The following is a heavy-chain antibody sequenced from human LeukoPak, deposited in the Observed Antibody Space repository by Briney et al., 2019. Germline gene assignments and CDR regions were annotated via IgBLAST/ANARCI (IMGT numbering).Heavy chain of an antibody. CDR1: GFTFSSYA. J-gene: IGHJ6*03. Sequence: GGSLRLSCAASGFTFSSYAMSWVRQAPGKGLEWVSAISGSGGSTYYADSVKGRFTISRDNSKNTLYLQMNSLRAEDTAVYYCAKVGYCSSTICYDYYYYYMDVWGKGTTVTVSS. CDR3: AKVGYCSSTICYDYYYYYMDV. D-gene: IGHD2-2*01. CDR2: ISGSGGST. V-gene: IGHV3-23*01.